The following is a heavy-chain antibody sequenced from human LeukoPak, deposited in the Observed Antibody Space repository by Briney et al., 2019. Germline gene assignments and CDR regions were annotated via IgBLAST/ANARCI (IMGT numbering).Heavy chain of an antibody. CDR3: ARDRPYGGKGYYFDY. CDR1: GVSISNYF. CDR2: IYYTGTT. D-gene: IGHD4-23*01. J-gene: IGHJ4*02. V-gene: IGHV4-59*01. Sequence: SETLSLTCTVSGVSISNYFWSWIRQPPGKGLEWIGYIYYTGTTNYNPSLRSRVTISVDTSKSQFSLKLSSVTAADTAVYYCARDRPYGGKGYYFDYWGQGTLVTVSS.